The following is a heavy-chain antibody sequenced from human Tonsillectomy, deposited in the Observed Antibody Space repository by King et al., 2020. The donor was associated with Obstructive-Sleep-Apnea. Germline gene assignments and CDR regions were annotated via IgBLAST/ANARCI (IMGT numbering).Heavy chain of an antibody. CDR3: ARTLRSEMVDGYYYYGMDV. D-gene: IGHD2-8*01. CDR1: GGSISSGGYY. V-gene: IGHV4-31*03. J-gene: IGHJ6*02. CDR2: IYYSGST. Sequence: VQLQESGPGLVKPSQTLSLTCTASGGSISSGGYYWRWIRQHPGKGLEWIGYIYYSGSTDYNPSLKSRVTISVDTSKNQFSLKLSSVTAADTAVYYCARTLRSEMVDGYYYYGMDVWGQGTTVTVSS.